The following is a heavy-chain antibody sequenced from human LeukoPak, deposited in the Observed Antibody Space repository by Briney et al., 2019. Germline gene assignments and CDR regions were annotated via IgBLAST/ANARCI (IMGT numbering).Heavy chain of an antibody. J-gene: IGHJ4*02. CDR3: AADRERDPSVYYLV. D-gene: IGHD3-22*01. Sequence: PGGSLRLSCAASGFTFSDYAMSWVRQAPGKGLEWVSTISDNGGGTYCADSVKGRFTISRDNSKNTLFLQMNSLRAEDSAVYYCAADRERDPSVYYLVGGQGTLITVSS. CDR2: ISDNGGGT. V-gene: IGHV3-23*01. CDR1: GFTFSDYA.